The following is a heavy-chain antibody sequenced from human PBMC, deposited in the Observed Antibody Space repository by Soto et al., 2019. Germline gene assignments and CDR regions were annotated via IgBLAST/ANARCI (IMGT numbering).Heavy chain of an antibody. CDR3: TTGHPIYSVAANLDY. Sequence: EVQLVESGGGLVKPGGSLRLSCAASGFTFTNAWITWVRQAPGKGLEWVGRIKSKTDGGTTDYAAPVKGRFTISRDDSKNTLFWQMNSMKTEDTAVYYCTTGHPIYSVAANLDYWGQGTLVTVSS. J-gene: IGHJ4*02. V-gene: IGHV3-15*01. CDR2: IKSKTDGGTT. CDR1: GFTFTNAW. D-gene: IGHD2-21*01.